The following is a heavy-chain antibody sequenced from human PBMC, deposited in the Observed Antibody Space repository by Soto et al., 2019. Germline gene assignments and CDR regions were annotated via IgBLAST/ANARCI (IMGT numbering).Heavy chain of an antibody. V-gene: IGHV3-23*01. CDR3: AKETSTYSGYEIFPGY. CDR1: GFTLSSYA. D-gene: IGHD5-12*01. Sequence: PGGSLGLSCAASGFTLSSYAMSWVRQAPGKGLEWVSAISGSGGRTYYADSVKGRFTISRDNSKNTLYLQMNSLRAEDTAVYYCAKETSTYSGYEIFPGYWGQGTLVTVSS. CDR2: ISGSGGRT. J-gene: IGHJ4*02.